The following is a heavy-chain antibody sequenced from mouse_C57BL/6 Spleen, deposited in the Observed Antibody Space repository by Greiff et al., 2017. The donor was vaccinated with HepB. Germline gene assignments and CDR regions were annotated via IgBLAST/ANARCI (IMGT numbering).Heavy chain of an antibody. CDR1: GYTFTSYW. V-gene: IGHV1-69*01. J-gene: IGHJ3*01. Sequence: QVQLKQPGAELVMPGASVKLSCKASGYTFTSYWMHWVKQRPGQGLEWIGEIDPSDSYTNYNQKFKGKSTLTVDKSSSTAYMQLSSLTSEDSAVYYCAREGGYGNYWFAYWGQGTLVTVSA. D-gene: IGHD2-1*01. CDR3: AREGGYGNYWFAY. CDR2: IDPSDSYT.